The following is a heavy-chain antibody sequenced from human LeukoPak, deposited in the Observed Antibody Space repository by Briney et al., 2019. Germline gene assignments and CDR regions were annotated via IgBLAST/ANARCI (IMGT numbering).Heavy chain of an antibody. CDR2: INPNSGVT. D-gene: IGHD6-19*01. V-gene: IGHV1-2*02. J-gene: IGHJ4*02. Sequence: ASVKVSCKASGYTFTDYYMHWVRQAPGQGLEWMGWINPNSGVTNYAQKFQARVTMTRDTSISTAYMELSRLRSDDTAVYYCARDPSGSFLYWGQGTLVTVSS. CDR1: GYTFTDYY. CDR3: ARDPSGSFLY.